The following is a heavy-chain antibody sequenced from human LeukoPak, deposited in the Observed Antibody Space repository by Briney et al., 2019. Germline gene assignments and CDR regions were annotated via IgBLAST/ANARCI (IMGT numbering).Heavy chain of an antibody. D-gene: IGHD6-13*01. CDR1: GFTFSSYG. J-gene: IGHJ3*02. CDR3: AKEYSSSWDPLGAFDI. V-gene: IGHV3-30*18. Sequence: GGSLRLSCAASGFTFSSYGMHWVRQAPGKGLEWVAVISYDGSNKYYADSVKGRFTISRDNSKNTLYLQMNSLRAEDTAVYYCAKEYSSSWDPLGAFDIWGQGTMVTVSS. CDR2: ISYDGSNK.